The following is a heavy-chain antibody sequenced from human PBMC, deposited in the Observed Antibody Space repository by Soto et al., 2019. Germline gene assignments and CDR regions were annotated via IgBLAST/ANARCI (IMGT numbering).Heavy chain of an antibody. Sequence: GASVKVSCKASGYSFKDHDMHWVRQAPGRGLEWVGIIIPSGGHTNYAQQFRGRVAMTRDTSTSTAYMELRSLRSEDTAVYFCARISCKGGSCYFDFDHWGQGTLVTVSS. V-gene: IGHV1-46*02. D-gene: IGHD2-15*01. CDR3: ARISCKGGSCYFDFDH. J-gene: IGHJ4*02. CDR2: IIPSGGHT. CDR1: GYSFKDHD.